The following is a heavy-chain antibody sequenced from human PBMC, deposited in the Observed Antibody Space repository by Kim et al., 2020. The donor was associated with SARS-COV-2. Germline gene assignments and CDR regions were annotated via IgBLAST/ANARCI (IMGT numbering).Heavy chain of an antibody. CDR2: INAGNGNT. Sequence: ASVKVSCKASGYTFTSYAMHWVRQAPGQRLEWMGWINAGNGNTKYSQKFQGRVTITRDTSASTAYMELSSLRSDDTAVYYCARIAVVPAALHSQIGGWFDPWGQGTLVAVSS. CDR3: ARIAVVPAALHSQIGGWFDP. V-gene: IGHV1-3*01. D-gene: IGHD2-2*01. CDR1: GYTFTSYA. J-gene: IGHJ5*02.